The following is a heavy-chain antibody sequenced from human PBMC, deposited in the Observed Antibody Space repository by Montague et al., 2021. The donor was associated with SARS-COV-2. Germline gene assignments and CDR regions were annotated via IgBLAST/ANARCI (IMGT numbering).Heavy chain of an antibody. CDR2: YYYRGFT. CDR3: ARAYCGGDCNYLYIWFDS. CDR1: GYSISSGDF. D-gene: IGHD2-21*01. V-gene: IGHV4-38-2*02. Sequence: SETLSLTCSVSGYSISSGDFWGWFRQPPGKGLVWFVAYYYRGFTHYNPPLKSRLTMSLVTSKNQFSLRLSTVTAADTAIYYCARAYCGGDCNYLYIWFDSGGEGGLGPVSS. J-gene: IGHJ5*01.